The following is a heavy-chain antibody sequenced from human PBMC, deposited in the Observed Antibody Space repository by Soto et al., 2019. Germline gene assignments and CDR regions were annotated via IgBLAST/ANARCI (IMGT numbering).Heavy chain of an antibody. CDR3: ARSYRTIDFDY. Sequence: SETLSLTCTVSGGSISSYYWSWIRQPPGKGLEWIGYIYYSGSTNYNPSLKSRVTISVDTSKNQFSLKLSSVTAADTAVYYCARSYRTIDFDYWGQGTLVTVSS. D-gene: IGHD4-4*01. J-gene: IGHJ4*02. CDR2: IYYSGST. CDR1: GGSISSYY. V-gene: IGHV4-59*01.